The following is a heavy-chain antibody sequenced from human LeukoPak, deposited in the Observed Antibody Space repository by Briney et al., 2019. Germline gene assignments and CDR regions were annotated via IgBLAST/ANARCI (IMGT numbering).Heavy chain of an antibody. Sequence: PGGSLRLSCAASGFTFRTFPMGWIRQPPGKGLEWIGEINHSGSTNYNPSLKSRVTISVDTSKNQFSLKLSSVTAADTAVYYCARRHNDFWSGWVDYWGQGTLVTVSS. J-gene: IGHJ4*02. CDR3: ARRHNDFWSGWVDY. D-gene: IGHD3-3*01. V-gene: IGHV4-34*01. CDR1: GFTFRTFP. CDR2: INHSGST.